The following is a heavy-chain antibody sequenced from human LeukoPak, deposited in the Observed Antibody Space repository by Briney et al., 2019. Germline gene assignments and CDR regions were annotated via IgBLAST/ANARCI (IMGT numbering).Heavy chain of an antibody. J-gene: IGHJ4*02. Sequence: GSLGLSCAASGFTVSSNYMSWVRQAPGKGLEWVSVIYSGGSTYYADSVKGRFTISRDNSKNTLYLQMNSLRAEDTAVYYCARGGSTVDTSMVPFDYWGQGTLVTVSS. CDR1: GFTVSSNY. D-gene: IGHD5-18*01. CDR3: ARGGSTVDTSMVPFDY. V-gene: IGHV3-66*01. CDR2: IYSGGST.